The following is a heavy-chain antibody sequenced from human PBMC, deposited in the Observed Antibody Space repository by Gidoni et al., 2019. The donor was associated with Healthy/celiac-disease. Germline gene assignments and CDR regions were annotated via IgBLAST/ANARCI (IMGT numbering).Heavy chain of an antibody. CDR2: ISSSSSYI. V-gene: IGHV3-21*01. Sequence: EVQLVESGGGLVKPGGSLRLSCAASGFTFSSYSMNWVRQAPGKGLEWVSSISSSSSYIYYADSVKGRFTISRDNAKNSLYLQMNSLRAEDTAVYYCARYCSSTSCYPNAFDIWGQGTMVTVSS. D-gene: IGHD2-2*01. J-gene: IGHJ3*02. CDR1: GFTFSSYS. CDR3: ARYCSSTSCYPNAFDI.